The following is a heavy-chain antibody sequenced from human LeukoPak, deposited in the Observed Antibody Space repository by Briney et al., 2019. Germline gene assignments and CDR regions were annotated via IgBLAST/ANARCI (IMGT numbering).Heavy chain of an antibody. V-gene: IGHV3-74*01. Sequence: PGGSLRLSCAASGFTFSNYWMHWVRQGPGKGLVWVSRINSDGRLTSYADSVKGRFTISRDNAKNTLYLQMSSLRAEDTAVYYCARDLRTPSDTNIAIDYWGQGTLVTVSS. D-gene: IGHD4-23*01. CDR3: ARDLRTPSDTNIAIDY. J-gene: IGHJ4*02. CDR2: INSDGRLT. CDR1: GFTFSNYW.